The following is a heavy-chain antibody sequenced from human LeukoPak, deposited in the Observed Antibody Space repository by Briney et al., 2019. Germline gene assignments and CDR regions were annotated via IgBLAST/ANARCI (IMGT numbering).Heavy chain of an antibody. V-gene: IGHV3-23*01. Sequence: GGSLRLSCAASGFSLITYAMSWVRQAPGKGPEWGSAISGAGGRTYYADSVKGRFTISRDNSKNTPYLQMDSLRAEDTAVYYCAKSINRGYDYGDYVSDYWGQGTLVTVSS. CDR2: ISGAGGRT. CDR3: AKSINRGYDYGDYVSDY. CDR1: GFSLITYA. J-gene: IGHJ4*02. D-gene: IGHD4-17*01.